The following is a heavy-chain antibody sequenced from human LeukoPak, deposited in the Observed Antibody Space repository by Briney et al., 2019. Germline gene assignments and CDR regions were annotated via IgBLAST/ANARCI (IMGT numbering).Heavy chain of an antibody. V-gene: IGHV3-53*05. J-gene: IGHJ6*02. Sequence: GGSLRLSCAASGFTVSSNYMSWVRQAPGKGLEWVSIIYSGGTTFYADSVKGRFTISRDNSKNTLYLQMNSLRAEDTAVYYCAKNLIAARRPYYYYGMDVWGQGTTVTVSS. CDR1: GFTVSSNY. CDR2: IYSGGTT. CDR3: AKNLIAARRPYYYYGMDV. D-gene: IGHD6-6*01.